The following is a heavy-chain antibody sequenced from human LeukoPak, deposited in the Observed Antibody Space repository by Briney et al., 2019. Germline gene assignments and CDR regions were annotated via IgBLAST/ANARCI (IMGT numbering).Heavy chain of an antibody. CDR2: ISGSGGST. CDR1: GFTFSSYA. V-gene: IGHV3-23*01. Sequence: GGSLRLSCAASGFTFSSYAMSWVRQAPGKGLEWVSAISGSGGSTYYADSVKGGFTISRDNSKNTLYLQMNSLRAEDTPVYYCAKDSNGSWSLYNWFDPWGQGTLVTVPS. J-gene: IGHJ5*02. D-gene: IGHD3-10*01. CDR3: AKDSNGSWSLYNWFDP.